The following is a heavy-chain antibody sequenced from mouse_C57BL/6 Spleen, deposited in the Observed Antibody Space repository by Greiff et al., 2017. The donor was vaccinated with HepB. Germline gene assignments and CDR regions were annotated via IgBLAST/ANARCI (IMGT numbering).Heavy chain of an antibody. CDR3: AGGDYSNYGFAY. CDR2: ISSGSSTI. J-gene: IGHJ3*01. CDR1: GFTFSDYG. Sequence: DVKLVESGGGLVKPGGSLKLSCAASGFTFSDYGMHWVRQAPEKGLEWVAYISSGSSTIYYADTVKGRFTISRDNAKNTLFLQMTSLRSEDTAMYYCAGGDYSNYGFAYWGQRTLVTVSA. V-gene: IGHV5-17*01. D-gene: IGHD2-5*01.